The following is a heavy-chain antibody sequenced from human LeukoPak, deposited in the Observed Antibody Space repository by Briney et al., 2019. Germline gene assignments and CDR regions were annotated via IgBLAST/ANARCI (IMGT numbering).Heavy chain of an antibody. J-gene: IGHJ4*02. CDR2: IYPGDSDT. V-gene: IGHV5-51*01. CDR3: ARPSSLYGGTSEDY. CDR1: GYSFTDYW. Sequence: GESLEISCKASGYSFTDYWIVWVRQMPGKGLEWMGAIYPGDSDTRYSPSLDGQVTISADKSVSTTYLQWSSLQASDTAMYYCARPSSLYGGTSEDYWGQGTPVTVSS. D-gene: IGHD4-23*01.